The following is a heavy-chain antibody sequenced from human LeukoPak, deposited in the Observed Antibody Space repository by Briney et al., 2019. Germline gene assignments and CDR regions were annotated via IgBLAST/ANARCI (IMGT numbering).Heavy chain of an antibody. V-gene: IGHV4-59*08. D-gene: IGHD6-19*01. CDR1: DGSISSYY. Sequence: SETLSLTCTVSDGSISSYYWSWIRQPPGKGLEWIGYIYYSGSTNYNPSLKSRVTISVDTSKNQFSLKLSSVTAADTAVYYCARLVTAVAGTGFDYWGQGTLVTVSS. J-gene: IGHJ4*02. CDR3: ARLVTAVAGTGFDY. CDR2: IYYSGST.